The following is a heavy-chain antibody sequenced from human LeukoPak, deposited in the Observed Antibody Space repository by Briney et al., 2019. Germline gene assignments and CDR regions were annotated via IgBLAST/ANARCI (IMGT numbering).Heavy chain of an antibody. CDR1: GGSFSGYY. CDR2: INHSGST. V-gene: IGHV4-34*01. Sequence: PSETLSLTCAVYGGSFSGYYWSWIRQPPGKGLEWIGEINHSGSTNYNPSLKSRVTISVDTSKNQFSLKLSSVTAADTAVYYCARLRVTPYYGSGAWFDPWSQGTLVTVSS. D-gene: IGHD3-10*01. CDR3: ARLRVTPYYGSGAWFDP. J-gene: IGHJ5*02.